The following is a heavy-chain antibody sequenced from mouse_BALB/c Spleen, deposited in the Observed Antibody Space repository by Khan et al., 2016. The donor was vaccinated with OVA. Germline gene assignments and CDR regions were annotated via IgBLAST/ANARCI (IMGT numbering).Heavy chain of an antibody. Sequence: VQLQQSGPELEKPGASVKISCKASGYSFTGYNMNWVKQSKGETLEWIGNIDPYDGTTSNNQKFKGKATLTVDKSSSTAYMQLKSLTSDDSAVYYCAREGNYYFDYWGQGTTLTVAS. CDR2: IDPYDGTT. V-gene: IGHV1-39*01. J-gene: IGHJ2*01. CDR1: GYSFTGYN. CDR3: AREGNYYFDY. D-gene: IGHD2-1*01.